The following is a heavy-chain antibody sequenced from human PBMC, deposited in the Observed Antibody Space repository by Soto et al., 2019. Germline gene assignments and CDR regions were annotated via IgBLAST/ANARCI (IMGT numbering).Heavy chain of an antibody. D-gene: IGHD7-27*01. CDR2: ISSSSSYI. J-gene: IGHJ3*02. V-gene: IGHV3-21*01. CDR3: ARAPTGDLAFDI. Sequence: GGSLRLSCAASGFTFSSYSMNWVRQAPGKGLEWVSSISSSSSYIYYADSVKGRFTISRDNAKNSLYLQMNSLRAEDTAVYYCARAPTGDLAFDIWGQGTMVTVSS. CDR1: GFTFSSYS.